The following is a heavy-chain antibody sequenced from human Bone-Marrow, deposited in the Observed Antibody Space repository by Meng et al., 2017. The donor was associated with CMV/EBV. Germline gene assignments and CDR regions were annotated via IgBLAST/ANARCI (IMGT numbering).Heavy chain of an antibody. V-gene: IGHV3-66*02. CDR1: GFTVSSNC. J-gene: IGHJ6*02. CDR2: IYSGGST. Sequence: GESLKISCAASGFTVSSNCMSWVRQAPGKGLEWVSVIYSGGSTYYADAVKGRFTISKDNSKNTLYLQMNSLRSEDTAVYYCASAPVVPAADTYYYSGIDVWGQGTTVTVSS. D-gene: IGHD2-2*01. CDR3: ASAPVVPAADTYYYSGIDV.